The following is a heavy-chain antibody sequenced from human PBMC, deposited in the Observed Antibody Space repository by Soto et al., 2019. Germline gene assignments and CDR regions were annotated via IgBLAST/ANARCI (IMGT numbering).Heavy chain of an antibody. D-gene: IGHD6-19*01. CDR3: ASSRVYSSGWSTFDY. CDR1: GFTFSDYY. V-gene: IGHV3-11*01. CDR2: ISSSGSTI. J-gene: IGHJ4*02. Sequence: GGSLRLSCAASGFTFSDYYMSWIRQAPGKGLEWVSYISSSGSTIYYADSVKGRFTISRDNAKNSLYLQMNSLRAEDTAVYYCASSRVYSSGWSTFDYWGQGTLVTVSS.